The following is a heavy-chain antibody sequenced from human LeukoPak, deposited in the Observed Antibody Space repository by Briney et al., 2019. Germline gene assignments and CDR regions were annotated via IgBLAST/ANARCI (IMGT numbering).Heavy chain of an antibody. CDR2: INHSGST. CDR3: ARAGAWSLFY. J-gene: IGHJ4*02. V-gene: IGHV4-34*01. Sequence: PSETLSLTCAVYGGSFSGYYWSWIRQPPGKGLEWIGEINHSGSTNYNPSLKSRATISVDTSKNQFSLKLSSVTAADTAVYYCARAGAWSLFYWGQGTLVTVSS. D-gene: IGHD2-15*01. CDR1: GGSFSGYY.